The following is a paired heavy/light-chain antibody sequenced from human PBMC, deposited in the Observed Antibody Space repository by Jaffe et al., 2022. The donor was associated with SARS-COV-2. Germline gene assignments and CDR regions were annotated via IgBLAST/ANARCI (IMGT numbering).Light chain of an antibody. Sequence: QAVVTQEPSLTVSPGGTVTLTCGSSTGAVTSGHYPYWFQQKPGQAPRTLIYDTSNKHSWTPARFSGSLLGGKAALTLSGALPEDEAEYYCLLSYSGARVFGGGTKLTVL. J-gene: IGLJ3*02. V-gene: IGLV7-46*01. CDR3: LLSYSGARV. CDR1: TGAVTSGHY. CDR2: DTS.
Heavy chain of an antibody. CDR2: INAGNGDT. D-gene: IGHD6-19*01. J-gene: IGHJ4*02. CDR1: GYTFTRYA. Sequence: QVQLVQSGTEVKKPGASVKVSCRASGYTFTRYAIHWVRQAPGQGLEWMGWINAGNGDTKYSQKFQGRVTFTRDTSASTVYLELSSLRSEDTAVYYCARLTYTSGWYDADYWGQGTLVTVSS. V-gene: IGHV1-3*01. CDR3: ARLTYTSGWYDADY.